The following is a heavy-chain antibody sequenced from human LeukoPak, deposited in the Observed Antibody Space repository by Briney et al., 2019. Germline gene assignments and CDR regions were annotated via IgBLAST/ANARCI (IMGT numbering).Heavy chain of an antibody. Sequence: GGSLRLSCAASGSTFSSYAMSWVRQAPGKGLEWVSAISGSGGSTYYADSVKGRFTISRDNSKNTLYLQMNSLRAEDTAVYYCAKVSWPYYYYYYYMDVWGKGTTVTVSS. CDR3: AKVSWPYYYYYYYMDV. D-gene: IGHD6-13*01. J-gene: IGHJ6*03. CDR2: ISGSGGST. V-gene: IGHV3-23*01. CDR1: GSTFSSYA.